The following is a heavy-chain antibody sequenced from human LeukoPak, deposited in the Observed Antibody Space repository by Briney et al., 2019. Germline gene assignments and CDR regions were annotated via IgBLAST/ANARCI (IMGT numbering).Heavy chain of an antibody. V-gene: IGHV4-59*01. CDR1: GGSISSYY. J-gene: IGHJ4*02. CDR2: IFYSGST. CDR3: ARVGYSSSGNYYNDRGAFDY. Sequence: SETLSLTCTVSGGSISSYYWSWIRQPPGKGLEWIGYIFYSGSTNYNPSLKSRVTISVDTSKNQFSLKLSSVTAADTAVYYCARVGYSSSGNYYNDRGAFDYWGQGTLVTVSS. D-gene: IGHD3-10*01.